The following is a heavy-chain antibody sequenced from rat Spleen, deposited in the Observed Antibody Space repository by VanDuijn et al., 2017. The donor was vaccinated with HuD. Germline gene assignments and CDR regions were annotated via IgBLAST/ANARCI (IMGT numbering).Heavy chain of an antibody. CDR1: GPSISSSYR. V-gene: IGHV3-3*01. Sequence: EVQLQESGPGLVKPSQSLSLTCSVTGPSISSSYRWNWIRRFPGNELEWMGYINSAGSTNYNPSLKSRISLTRDTSKNQFFLQVNSVTTEDTATYYCARSEGTHYYLPFADWGQGTLVTVSS. J-gene: IGHJ3*01. CDR3: ARSEGTHYYLPFAD. D-gene: IGHD1-12*02. CDR2: INSAGST.